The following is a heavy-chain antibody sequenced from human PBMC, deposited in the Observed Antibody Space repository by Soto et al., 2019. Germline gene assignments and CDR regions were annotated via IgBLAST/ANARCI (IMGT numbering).Heavy chain of an antibody. V-gene: IGHV3-7*05. CDR1: GFTFSSYW. CDR3: ARAFYDFVTPYYFDY. J-gene: IGHJ4*02. D-gene: IGHD3-3*01. Sequence: GGSLRLSCAASGFTFSSYWMSWVRQAPGKGLERVANIKQDGSEKYYVDSVKGRFTISRDNAKNSLYLQMNSLRAEDTAVYYCARAFYDFVTPYYFDYWGQGTLVTVSS. CDR2: IKQDGSEK.